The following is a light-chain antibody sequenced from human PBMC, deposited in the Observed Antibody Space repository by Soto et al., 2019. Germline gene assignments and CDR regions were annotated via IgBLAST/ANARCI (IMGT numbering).Light chain of an antibody. J-gene: IGKJ5*01. Sequence: EIVLTQSPATLSLSPGERATLSCRARQSVSSYLAWYQQKPGQGPRLLIYDASNRAAGIPARFSGSGSGTDFTLTISSLEPEDFAVYYCQQRSNWPQITFGQGTRLEIK. CDR1: QSVSSY. V-gene: IGKV3-11*01. CDR2: DAS. CDR3: QQRSNWPQIT.